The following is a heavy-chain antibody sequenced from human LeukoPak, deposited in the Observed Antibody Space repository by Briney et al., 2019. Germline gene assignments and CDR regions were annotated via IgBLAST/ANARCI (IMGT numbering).Heavy chain of an antibody. J-gene: IGHJ5*02. D-gene: IGHD2-2*01. Sequence: GASVKVSCKASGYTFTSYDINWVRQATGQGLEWMGWMNPNSGNTGYAQKFQGRVTITKNTSTSTAYMELSSLRSEDTAVYYCARGRFYCSSTSCYRTSDWFDPWGQGTLVTVSS. CDR3: ARGRFYCSSTSCYRTSDWFDP. CDR2: MNPNSGNT. CDR1: GYTFTSYD. V-gene: IGHV1-8*03.